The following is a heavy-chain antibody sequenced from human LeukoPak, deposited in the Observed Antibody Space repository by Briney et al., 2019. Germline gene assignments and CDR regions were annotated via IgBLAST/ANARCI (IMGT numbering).Heavy chain of an antibody. CDR2: TNNDGSST. V-gene: IGHV3-74*01. Sequence: GGSIRLSCVASAFTFSNYWIHWLRQAPGKGLVWVSRTNNDGSSTTYADFVKGRFTISTAEDTNSMYLQMHRLRAKAAASYSSARDFRVTIFGVITSGWFDPWGQGTLVTVSS. D-gene: IGHD3-3*01. J-gene: IGHJ5*02. CDR1: AFTFSNYW. CDR3: ARDFRVTIFGVITSGWFDP.